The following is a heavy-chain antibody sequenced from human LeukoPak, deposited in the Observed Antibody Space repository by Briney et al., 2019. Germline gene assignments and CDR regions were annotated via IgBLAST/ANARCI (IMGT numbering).Heavy chain of an antibody. D-gene: IGHD3-10*01. J-gene: IGHJ3*02. CDR3: AKDILWFGEEGAFDI. CDR1: GFTFDDYT. V-gene: IGHV3-43*01. CDR2: ISWDGGST. Sequence: GGSLRLSCAASGFTFDDYTMHWVRQAPGKGLEWISLISWDGGSTYYADSVKGRFTISRDNSKNSLYLQMNSLRTEDTALYYCAKDILWFGEEGAFDIWGQGTMVTVSS.